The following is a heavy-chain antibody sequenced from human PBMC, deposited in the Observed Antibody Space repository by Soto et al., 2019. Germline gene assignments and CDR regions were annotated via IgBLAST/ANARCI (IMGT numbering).Heavy chain of an antibody. CDR2: INHSGST. V-gene: IGHV4-34*01. Sequence: PSETLSLTCAVYGGSFSGYYWSWIRQPPGKGLEWIGDINHSGSTNYNPSLKSRVTISVDKSKSQLFLKLSSVTAPDTAVYYCARARYYDFWSGYNVPHYYYYYMDVWGKGTTVTVSS. CDR3: ARARYYDFWSGYNVPHYYYYYMDV. CDR1: GGSFSGYY. D-gene: IGHD3-3*01. J-gene: IGHJ6*03.